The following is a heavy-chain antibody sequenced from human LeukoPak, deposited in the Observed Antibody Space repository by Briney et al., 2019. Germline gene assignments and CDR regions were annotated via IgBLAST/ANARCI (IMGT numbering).Heavy chain of an antibody. CDR1: GGSISSYY. Sequence: SETLSLTCTVSGGSISSYYWSWIRQPPGKGLEWIGYICYSGSTNYNPSLKSRVTISVDTSKNQFSLKLSSVTAADTAVYYCATHWDSAPQDAFDIWGQGTMVTVSS. J-gene: IGHJ3*02. D-gene: IGHD1-26*01. CDR2: ICYSGST. CDR3: ATHWDSAPQDAFDI. V-gene: IGHV4-59*01.